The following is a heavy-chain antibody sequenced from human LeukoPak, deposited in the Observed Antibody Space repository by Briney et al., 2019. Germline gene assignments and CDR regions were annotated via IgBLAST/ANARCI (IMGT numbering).Heavy chain of an antibody. D-gene: IGHD3-3*01. J-gene: IGHJ4*02. V-gene: IGHV1-2*02. Sequence: GASVKVSCKASGYTFTGYYMHWVRQAPGQGLEWMGWINPNSGGTNYAQKFQGRVTMTRDTSISTAYMELSRLRSDDTAVYYCARDRSPVYDFWSGYDYWGQGTLVTVSS. CDR2: INPNSGGT. CDR1: GYTFTGYY. CDR3: ARDRSPVYDFWSGYDY.